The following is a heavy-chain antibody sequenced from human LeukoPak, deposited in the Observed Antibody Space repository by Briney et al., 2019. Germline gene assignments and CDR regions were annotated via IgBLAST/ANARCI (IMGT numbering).Heavy chain of an antibody. D-gene: IGHD3-22*01. V-gene: IGHV4-34*01. Sequence: SETLSLTCAVYGGSFSGYYWSWVRQPPGKGLEWIGEIYHSGSTNYNPSLKSRVTISVDKSKNQFSLKLSSVTAADTAVYYCASTSYDSSGYYYVASPHFDYWGQGTLVTVSS. CDR3: ASTSYDSSGYYYVASPHFDY. J-gene: IGHJ4*02. CDR2: IYHSGST. CDR1: GGSFSGYY.